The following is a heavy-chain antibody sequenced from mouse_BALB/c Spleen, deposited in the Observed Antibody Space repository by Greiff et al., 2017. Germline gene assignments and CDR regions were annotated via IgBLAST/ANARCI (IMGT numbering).Heavy chain of an antibody. J-gene: IGHJ4*01. Sequence: EVQLVESGGGLVKPGGSLKLSCAASGFAFSSYDMSWVRQTPEKRLEWVAYISSGGGSTYYPDTVKGRFTISRDNAKNTLYLQMSSLKSEDTAMYYCARHRNYGSSYAMDYWGQGTSVTVSS. CDR3: ARHRNYGSSYAMDY. CDR2: ISSGGGST. D-gene: IGHD1-1*01. V-gene: IGHV5-12-1*01. CDR1: GFAFSSYD.